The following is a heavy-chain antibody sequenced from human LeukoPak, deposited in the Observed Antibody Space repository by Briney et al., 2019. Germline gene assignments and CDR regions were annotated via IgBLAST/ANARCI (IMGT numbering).Heavy chain of an antibody. Sequence: ETSETLSLTCTVSGGSISSYYWSWIRQPPGKGLEWIGYIHYSGSTNYNPSLKSRVTISVDTSKNQFSLKLSSVTAADTAVYYCASLNPGIAAAVVWGQGTLVTVSS. J-gene: IGHJ4*02. D-gene: IGHD6-13*01. CDR3: ASLNPGIAAAVV. CDR2: IHYSGST. V-gene: IGHV4-59*08. CDR1: GGSISSYY.